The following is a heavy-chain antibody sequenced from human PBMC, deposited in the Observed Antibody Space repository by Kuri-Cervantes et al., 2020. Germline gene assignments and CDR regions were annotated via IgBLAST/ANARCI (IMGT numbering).Heavy chain of an antibody. CDR3: ARDQEQQWLVLPNYYYYGMDV. Sequence: SETLSLTCTVSGGSISSSSYYWSWIRQPPGKGLEWIGYIYYSGSTNYNPSLKSRVTISVDTSKNQFSLKLSSVTAADTAVYYCARDQEQQWLVLPNYYYYGMDVWGQGTTVTVSS. CDR1: GGSISSSSYY. V-gene: IGHV4-61*01. J-gene: IGHJ6*02. D-gene: IGHD6-19*01. CDR2: IYYSGST.